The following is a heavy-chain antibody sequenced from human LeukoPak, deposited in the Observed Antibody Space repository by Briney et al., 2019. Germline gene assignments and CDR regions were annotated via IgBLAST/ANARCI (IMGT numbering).Heavy chain of an antibody. J-gene: IGHJ3*02. V-gene: IGHV1-8*01. Sequence: GASVKVSCKASGYTFTSYDINWVRQATGQGLEWMGWMYPNSGNTGYAQKFQGRVTMTRNTSISTAYMELSSLRSEDTAVYYCARGSRYEWELQPYAFDIWGQGTMVTVSS. CDR2: MYPNSGNT. CDR3: ARGSRYEWELQPYAFDI. CDR1: GYTFTSYD. D-gene: IGHD1-26*01.